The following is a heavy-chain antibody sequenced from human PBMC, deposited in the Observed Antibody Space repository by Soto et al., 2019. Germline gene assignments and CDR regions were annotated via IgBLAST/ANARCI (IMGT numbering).Heavy chain of an antibody. CDR3: ARGANQPLSRYYYYYYMDV. CDR2: MNPNSGNT. D-gene: IGHD2-2*01. V-gene: IGHV1-8*01. Sequence: ASVKVSCKASGYTFTSYDINWVRQATGQGLEWMGWMNPNSGNTGYAQKFQGRVTMTRNTSISTAYMELSSLRSEDTAVYYCARGANQPLSRYYYYYYMDVWGKGTTVTVSS. CDR1: GYTFTSYD. J-gene: IGHJ6*03.